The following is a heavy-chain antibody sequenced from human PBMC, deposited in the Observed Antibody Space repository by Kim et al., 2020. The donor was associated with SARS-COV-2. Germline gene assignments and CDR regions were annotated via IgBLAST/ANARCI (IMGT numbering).Heavy chain of an antibody. V-gene: IGHV3-21*06. D-gene: IGHD6-6*01. J-gene: IGHJ5*02. Sequence: YADAVRDRFTISRDNAKNSVYLQMNSLRAEDTALYYCVKDRETSSSFFDNWGQGALVTVSS. CDR3: VKDRETSSSFFDN.